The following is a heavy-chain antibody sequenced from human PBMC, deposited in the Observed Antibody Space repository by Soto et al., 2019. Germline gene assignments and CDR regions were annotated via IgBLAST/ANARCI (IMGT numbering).Heavy chain of an antibody. D-gene: IGHD2-15*01. V-gene: IGHV4-30-4*01. CDR2: IFYTGST. CDR3: ARARYCSGGSCYSDY. J-gene: IGHJ4*02. CDR1: GGPFSRGGYY. Sequence: SETLSLTCTVSGGPFSRGGYYWSWIRQHPGKGLECIGYIFYTGSTYYNPTLKSRVTISVDTSKNQFSLKLSSVTAADTALYYCARARYCSGGSCYSDYWGQGILVTVSS.